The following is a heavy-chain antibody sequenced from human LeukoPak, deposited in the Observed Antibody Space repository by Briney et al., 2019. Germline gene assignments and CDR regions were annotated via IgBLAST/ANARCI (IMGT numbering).Heavy chain of an antibody. J-gene: IGHJ5*02. CDR2: ISASGST. CDR1: GGSISGYY. Sequence: SETLSLTCTVPGGSISGYYWSWLRQPAGKGLEWIGRISASGSTRYDPSLKSRVTMSVDTSKNQFSLKLTSVTAADTAVYFCARGMAAAYDYNWLDPWGQGTLVTVSS. D-gene: IGHD5-12*01. V-gene: IGHV4-4*07. CDR3: ARGMAAAYDYNWLDP.